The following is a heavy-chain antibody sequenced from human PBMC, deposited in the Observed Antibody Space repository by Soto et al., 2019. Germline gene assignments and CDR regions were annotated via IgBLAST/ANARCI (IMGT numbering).Heavy chain of an antibody. Sequence: VSVKVSCKTSGCSFTTYAMHWVRQAPVQGLEWMGRINADNGDTTFSQKFQGRVTIVRDTFASTFYMELSSLRSEDTAVYYCAGLWTGHDLGAFDIVGEGTMVHVSS. CDR1: GCSFTTYA. D-gene: IGHD3-9*01. J-gene: IGHJ3*02. V-gene: IGHV1-3*01. CDR3: AGLWTGHDLGAFDI. CDR2: INADNGDT.